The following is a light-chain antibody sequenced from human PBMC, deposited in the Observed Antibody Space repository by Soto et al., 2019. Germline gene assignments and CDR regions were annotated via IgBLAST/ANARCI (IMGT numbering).Light chain of an antibody. CDR2: GAS. Sequence: EIVSTQSPGTLSLSPGERATLSCRASQSVSSSYLAWYQQKPGQAPRLLIYGASSRATGIPDRFSCSGSGTAFTLTISRLEPDDFAVYYCQQYGSSPLTFGQGTKLEIK. CDR3: QQYGSSPLT. CDR1: QSVSSSY. V-gene: IGKV3-20*01. J-gene: IGKJ2*01.